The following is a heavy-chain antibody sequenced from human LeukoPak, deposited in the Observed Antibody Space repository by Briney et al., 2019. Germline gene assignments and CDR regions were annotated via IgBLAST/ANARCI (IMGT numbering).Heavy chain of an antibody. Sequence: GGSLRLSCAASGFTFSSYAMHWVRQAPGKGLEWVAVISYDGNHIFYADSVKGRFTISRDNPKNTLYLQMNSLTTEDTAVYYCARCGGDCYTSTQGFDYWGQGTLVTVSS. D-gene: IGHD2-21*02. V-gene: IGHV3-30*04. CDR2: ISYDGNHI. CDR1: GFTFSSYA. CDR3: ARCGGDCYTSTQGFDY. J-gene: IGHJ4*02.